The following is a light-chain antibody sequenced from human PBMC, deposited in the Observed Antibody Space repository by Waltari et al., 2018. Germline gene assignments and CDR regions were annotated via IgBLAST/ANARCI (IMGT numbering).Light chain of an antibody. Sequence: EIVLTQSPGTLTLFHGESATLSCRASQPVRNSYVAWYRQKRGQAPELVIYGASNRATGIPHRINGSESGTDFTLTITGLEPEDFAVYYCQQYGSSAWTFGPGTKVELK. CDR1: QPVRNSY. V-gene: IGKV3-20*01. CDR3: QQYGSSAWT. CDR2: GAS. J-gene: IGKJ1*01.